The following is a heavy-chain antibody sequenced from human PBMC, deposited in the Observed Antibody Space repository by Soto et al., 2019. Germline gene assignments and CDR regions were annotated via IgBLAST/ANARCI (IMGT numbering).Heavy chain of an antibody. D-gene: IGHD2-2*01. V-gene: IGHV4-30-4*01. CDR1: GGSISSGDYY. Sequence: SETLSLTCTVSGGSISSGDYYWSWIRQPPGKGLEWIGYIYYSGSTYYNPSLKSRVTISVDTSKNQFSLKLSSVTAADTAVYYCARLSYQLHVVLRWGQGTLVTVSS. CDR2: IYYSGST. CDR3: ARLSYQLHVVLR. J-gene: IGHJ4*02.